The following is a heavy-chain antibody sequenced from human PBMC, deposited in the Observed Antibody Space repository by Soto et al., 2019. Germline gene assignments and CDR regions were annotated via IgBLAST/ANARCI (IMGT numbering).Heavy chain of an antibody. CDR2: ISGSGGST. D-gene: IGHD6-19*01. Sequence: QPGGSLRLSCAASGFTFSSYAMSWVRQAPGKGLEWVSAISGSGGSTYYADSVKGRFTISRDNSKNTLYLQMNSLRAEDTAVYYCAKSKAGTGKYYYYYYYMDVWGKGTTVTVSS. CDR1: GFTFSSYA. CDR3: AKSKAGTGKYYYYYYYMDV. V-gene: IGHV3-23*01. J-gene: IGHJ6*03.